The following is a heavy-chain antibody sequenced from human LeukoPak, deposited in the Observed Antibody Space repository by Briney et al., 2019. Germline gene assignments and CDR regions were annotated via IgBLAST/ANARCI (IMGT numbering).Heavy chain of an antibody. CDR3: ARHGNYYGSGSYWRFRGSYYMDV. CDR1: GGSFSDYY. D-gene: IGHD3-10*01. CDR2: INHSGST. V-gene: IGHV4-34*01. Sequence: SETLSLTCAVYGGSFSDYYWSWIRQPPGKGLEWIGEINHSGSTNYNPSLKSRVTILVDTSKNQFSLKLSSVTAADTAVYYCARHGNYYGSGSYWRFRGSYYMDVWGKGTTVTISS. J-gene: IGHJ6*03.